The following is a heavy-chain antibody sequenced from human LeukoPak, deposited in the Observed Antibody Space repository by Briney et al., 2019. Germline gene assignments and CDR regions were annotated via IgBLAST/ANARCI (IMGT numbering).Heavy chain of an antibody. CDR2: IYYSGST. V-gene: IGHV4-31*03. CDR3: ARDSRAEYYYGSGSYYPAFDY. D-gene: IGHD3-10*01. J-gene: IGHJ4*02. Sequence: SETLSLTCTVSGGSISSGGYYWSWIRQHPGKGLEWIGYIYYSGSTYYNPSLKSRVTISVDTSKNQFSLKLSSVTAADTAVYYCARDSRAEYYYGSGSYYPAFDYWGQGPLVRVSS. CDR1: GGSISSGGYY.